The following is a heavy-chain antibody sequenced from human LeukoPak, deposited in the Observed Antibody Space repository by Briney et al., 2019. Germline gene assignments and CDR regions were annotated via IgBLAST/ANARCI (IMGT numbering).Heavy chain of an antibody. V-gene: IGHV4-34*01. CDR2: INHSGST. CDR3: ARGRVVVSLWHHFDY. Sequence: SETLSLTCAVYGGSFSGYYWSWIRQPPGKALECIGEINHSGSTNYNPSLKSRVIISVDTSKNQFSLKLSSVTAADTAVYYCARGRVVVSLWHHFDYWGQGTLITVSS. D-gene: IGHD2-15*01. CDR1: GGSFSGYY. J-gene: IGHJ4*02.